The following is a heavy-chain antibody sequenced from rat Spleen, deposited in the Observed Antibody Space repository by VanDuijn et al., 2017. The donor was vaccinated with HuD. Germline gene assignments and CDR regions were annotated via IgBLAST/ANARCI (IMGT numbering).Heavy chain of an antibody. CDR1: GFTFSDYG. V-gene: IGHV5-34*01. D-gene: IGHD4-1*01. Sequence: EVQLVESGGGLVQPGRSLKLSCVASGFTFSDYGMNWIRQAPGKGLEWVAYISSSSGTIYYADTVKGRFTISRDNAESTLYLQMDSLRSEDTATYYCTTYGGLRNWFAYWGQGTLVTVSS. CDR3: TTYGGLRNWFAY. CDR2: ISSSSGTI. J-gene: IGHJ3*01.